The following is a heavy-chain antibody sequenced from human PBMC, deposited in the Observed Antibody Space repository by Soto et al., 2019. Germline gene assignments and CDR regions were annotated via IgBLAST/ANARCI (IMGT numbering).Heavy chain of an antibody. CDR1: GGSISSSSYY. CDR2: IYYSGST. CDR3: ARPGDGDYESYYFDY. Sequence: SETLSLTCTVSGGSISSSSYYWGWIRQPPGKGLEWIGSIYYSGSTYYNPSLKSRVTISVDTSKNQFSLKLSSVTAADTAVYYCARPGDGDYESYYFDYWGQGTLVTVSS. V-gene: IGHV4-39*01. J-gene: IGHJ4*02. D-gene: IGHD4-17*01.